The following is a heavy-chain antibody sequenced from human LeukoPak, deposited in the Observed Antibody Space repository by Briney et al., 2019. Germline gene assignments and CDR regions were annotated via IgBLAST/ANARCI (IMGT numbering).Heavy chain of an antibody. V-gene: IGHV3-48*03. CDR3: ASLYGSGPNWFDP. J-gene: IGHJ5*02. CDR2: ISSSGSTI. Sequence: HAGGSLRLSCAASGFTFSSYEMNWVRQAPGKGLEWVSYISSSGSTIYYADSVKGRFTISRDNAKNSLYLQMNSLRAEDTAVYYCASLYGSGPNWFDPWGQGTLVTVSS. D-gene: IGHD3-10*01. CDR1: GFTFSSYE.